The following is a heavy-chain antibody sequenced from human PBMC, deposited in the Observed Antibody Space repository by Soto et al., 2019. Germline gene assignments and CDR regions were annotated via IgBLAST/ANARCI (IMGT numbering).Heavy chain of an antibody. Sequence: NPSETLSLTCTVSGGSISSYYWSWMRQPPGKGLEWIGYIFHSGSTNYNPSLKSRVTISVDTSKNQFSLKLSSVTAADTAVYYCARGRYSSSWYVFDPWGQGTLVTVSS. CDR1: GGSISSYY. CDR3: ARGRYSSSWYVFDP. V-gene: IGHV4-59*01. CDR2: IFHSGST. D-gene: IGHD6-13*01. J-gene: IGHJ5*02.